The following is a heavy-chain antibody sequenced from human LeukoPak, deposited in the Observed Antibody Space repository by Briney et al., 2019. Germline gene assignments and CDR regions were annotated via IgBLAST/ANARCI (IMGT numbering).Heavy chain of an antibody. V-gene: IGHV1-69*13. CDR2: IIPIFGTA. Sequence: GASVKVSCKASGGTFSSYAISWVRQAPGQGLEWMGGIIPIFGTANYAQKLQGRVTITADESTSTAYMELSSLRSEDTAVYYCARVRHGYNYCLDYWGQGTLVTVSS. CDR3: ARVRHGYNYCLDY. D-gene: IGHD5-24*01. J-gene: IGHJ4*02. CDR1: GGTFSSYA.